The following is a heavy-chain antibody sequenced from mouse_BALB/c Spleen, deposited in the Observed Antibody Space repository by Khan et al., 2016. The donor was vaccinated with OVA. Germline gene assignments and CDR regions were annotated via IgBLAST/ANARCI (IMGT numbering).Heavy chain of an antibody. CDR3: ARGGIRRNGYAMDN. CDR2: INTNTGEP. V-gene: IGHV9-3*02. J-gene: IGHJ4*01. CDR1: GYTFTNYG. D-gene: IGHD2-12*01. Sequence: QIQLVQSGPELKKPGETVKISCKASGYTFTNYGMNWVKQAPGKGLKWMGWINTNTGEPTYAEEFKGRFAFSLETSASTAYLQINNLKNEDTATYFCARGGIRRNGYAMDNWGQGTSATVSS.